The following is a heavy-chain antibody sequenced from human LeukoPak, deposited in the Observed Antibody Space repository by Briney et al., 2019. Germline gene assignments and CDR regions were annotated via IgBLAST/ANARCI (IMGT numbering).Heavy chain of an antibody. CDR2: MNPNSGNT. J-gene: IGHJ2*01. CDR3: ARGPTPLFDDILTGYYRDWYFDL. Sequence: ASVKVSCKASGYTFTNYDINWVRQAPGQGLEWMGYMNPNSGNTVYAQSFQGRVTITTDTSINTSYMELSSLRSEDTAVYYCARGPTPLFDDILTGYYRDWYFDLWGRGTLVTVSS. CDR1: GYTFTNYD. D-gene: IGHD3-9*01. V-gene: IGHV1-8*03.